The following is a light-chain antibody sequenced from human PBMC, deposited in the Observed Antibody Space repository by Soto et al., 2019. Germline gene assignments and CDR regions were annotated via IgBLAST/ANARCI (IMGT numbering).Light chain of an antibody. CDR3: QQSYNVLSWT. Sequence: DIQMTQSPSSLSPSVGDRVTITCRASRSISDWLAWYQQKPGKAPELLIFDASNLKSGVSSRFSGSGSGTDFTLTISSLQPEDFASYYCQQSYNVLSWTFGQGTKVDIK. CDR1: RSISDW. V-gene: IGKV1-5*01. J-gene: IGKJ1*01. CDR2: DAS.